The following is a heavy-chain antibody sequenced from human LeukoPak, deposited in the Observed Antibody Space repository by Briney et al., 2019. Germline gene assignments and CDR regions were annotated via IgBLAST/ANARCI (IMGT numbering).Heavy chain of an antibody. Sequence: PGGSLRLSCAASGFTFSSYAMSWVRQAPGKGLEWVSAISGSGGSTYYADSVKGRFTISRDNSKNTLYLQMNSLRAEDTAVYYCARNSMVVAATPARYYFDYWGQGTLVTVSS. D-gene: IGHD2-15*01. CDR1: GFTFSSYA. J-gene: IGHJ4*02. CDR3: ARNSMVVAATPARYYFDY. V-gene: IGHV3-23*01. CDR2: ISGSGGST.